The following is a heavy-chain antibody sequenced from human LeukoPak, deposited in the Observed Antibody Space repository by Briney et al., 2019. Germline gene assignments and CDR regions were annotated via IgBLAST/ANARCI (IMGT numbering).Heavy chain of an antibody. J-gene: IGHJ3*02. CDR1: GFTFSSYA. Sequence: GGSLRLSCAASGFTFSSYAMSWVRQAPGKGLEWVSVISGSGGSTYYRDSVKGRFTISRDNSKNTLYLQMNSLRAEDTAVYYCAKVRSVGPYCSGGSCYPDAFDIWGQGTMVTVSS. D-gene: IGHD2-15*01. V-gene: IGHV3-23*01. CDR2: ISGSGGST. CDR3: AKVRSVGPYCSGGSCYPDAFDI.